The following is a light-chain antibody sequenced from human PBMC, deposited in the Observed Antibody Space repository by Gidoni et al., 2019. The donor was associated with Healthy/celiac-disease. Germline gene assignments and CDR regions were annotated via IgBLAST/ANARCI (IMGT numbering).Light chain of an antibody. CDR2: AAS. Sequence: DIQMPQSPSTLSASVGDSVTITCRASQSISSYLNWYQQKPGKAPKLLIYAASSLQSGVPSRFSGSGSGTDFTLTISSLQPEDFATYYCQQSYSTPPENTFGGGTKVEIK. V-gene: IGKV1-39*01. CDR1: QSISSY. CDR3: QQSYSTPPENT. J-gene: IGKJ4*01.